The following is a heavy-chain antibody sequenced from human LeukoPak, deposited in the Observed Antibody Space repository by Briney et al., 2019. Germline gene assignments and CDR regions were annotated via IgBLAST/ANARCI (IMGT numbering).Heavy chain of an antibody. Sequence: GGSLRLSCAASGFTFSSYGMHWVRQAPGKGLEWGAVISYDGSNKYFADSVKGRFTISRDNSKNTLYLQMNSLRAEDTAVYYCAKDHYDYWGQGTLVTVSS. V-gene: IGHV3-30*18. D-gene: IGHD1-26*01. J-gene: IGHJ4*02. CDR3: AKDHYDY. CDR1: GFTFSSYG. CDR2: ISYDGSNK.